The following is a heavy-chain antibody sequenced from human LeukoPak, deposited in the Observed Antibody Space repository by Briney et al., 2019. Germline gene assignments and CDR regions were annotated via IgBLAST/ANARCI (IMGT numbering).Heavy chain of an antibody. V-gene: IGHV1-2*06. Sequence: ASVKVSCKASGYTFTGYYMHWVRQASGQGLEWMGRINPNSGGTNYAQKFQGRVTMTRDTSISTAYMELSRLRSDDTAVYYCARDRTLYSSGQGYWGQGTLVTVSS. CDR3: ARDRTLYSSGQGY. CDR2: INPNSGGT. CDR1: GYTFTGYY. J-gene: IGHJ4*02. D-gene: IGHD6-19*01.